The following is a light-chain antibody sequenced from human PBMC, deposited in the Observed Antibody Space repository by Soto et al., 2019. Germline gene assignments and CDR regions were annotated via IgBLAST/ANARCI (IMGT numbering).Light chain of an antibody. V-gene: IGLV1-44*01. CDR1: RSNIGTNA. Sequence: QSVLTQPPSASATPGQRVTISCSGSRSNIGTNAVNWYQQLPGTAPRLLIYNNNQRPSGVPDRFSGSKSGTSASLAITGLQAEDEADYYCQSYDSSLSALFGGGTKLTVL. CDR2: NNN. J-gene: IGLJ3*02. CDR3: QSYDSSLSAL.